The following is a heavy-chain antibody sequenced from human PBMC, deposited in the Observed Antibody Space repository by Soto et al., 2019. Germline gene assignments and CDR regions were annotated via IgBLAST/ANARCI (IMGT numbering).Heavy chain of an antibody. D-gene: IGHD6-13*01. CDR1: GGSISSSNW. V-gene: IGHV4-4*02. CDR3: ARAPASAAAGIVGLGY. Sequence: QVQLQESGPGLVKPSGTLSLTCAVSGGSISSSNWWSWVRQPPGKGLEWIGEIYHSGSTNYNPSLKSRVPISVDKSKNQFSLKLSSVAAADTAVYYCARAPASAAAGIVGLGYWGQGTLVTVSS. J-gene: IGHJ4*02. CDR2: IYHSGST.